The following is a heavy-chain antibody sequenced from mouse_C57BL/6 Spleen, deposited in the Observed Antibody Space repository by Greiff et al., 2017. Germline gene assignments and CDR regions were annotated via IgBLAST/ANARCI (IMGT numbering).Heavy chain of an antibody. CDR3: AKWAGKDYFDY. CDR1: GYTFTDYY. D-gene: IGHD3-3*01. J-gene: IGHJ2*01. V-gene: IGHV1-26*01. CDR2: INPNNGGT. Sequence: EVQLQQSGPELVKPGASVKISCKASGYTFTDYYMNWVKQSHGKSLEWIGDINPNNGGTSYNQKFKGKATLTVDKSSSTAYMELRSLTSEDSAVYYCAKWAGKDYFDYWGQGTTLTVSS.